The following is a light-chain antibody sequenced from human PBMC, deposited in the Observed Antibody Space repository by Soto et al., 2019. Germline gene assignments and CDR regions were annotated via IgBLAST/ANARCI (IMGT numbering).Light chain of an antibody. CDR1: SSDVGGYNY. CDR2: DVS. CDR3: SSYTSSSTLYV. J-gene: IGLJ1*01. V-gene: IGLV2-14*01. Sequence: QSALTQPASVSGSPGQSITISCTGTSSDVGGYNYVSWYQQHPGKAPKLMIYDVSNRPSGVSNRFSGSKSGNTASLTISGLQAEDEADYYCSSYTSSSTLYVCRTGTKLTVL.